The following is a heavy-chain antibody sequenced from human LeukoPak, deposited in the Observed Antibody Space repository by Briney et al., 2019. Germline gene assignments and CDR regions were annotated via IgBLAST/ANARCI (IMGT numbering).Heavy chain of an antibody. Sequence: GGSLRLSCAASGFTFSSYSMNWVRQAPGKGLEWVSSISSSSLYIYYADSVKGRFTISRDNAKNSLYLQMNSLRAEDTAVYYCARGGVRLRVNWFDPWGQGTLVTVSS. CDR2: ISSSSLYI. CDR1: GFTFSSYS. J-gene: IGHJ5*02. D-gene: IGHD4-17*01. CDR3: ARGGVRLRVNWFDP. V-gene: IGHV3-21*01.